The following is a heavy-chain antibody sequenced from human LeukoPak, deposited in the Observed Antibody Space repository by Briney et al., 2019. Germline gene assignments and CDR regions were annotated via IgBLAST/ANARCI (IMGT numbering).Heavy chain of an antibody. CDR3: ARPGGRSNSWYDQFDY. J-gene: IGHJ4*02. D-gene: IGHD6-19*01. Sequence: ASVKVSCKVSGYTLTELSMHWVRQAPGKGLEWMGGFDPEDGETIYAQKFQGRVTMTEDTSTDTAYMELSSLRSEDTAVYYCARPGGRSNSWYDQFDYWGQGTLVNVSS. CDR1: GYTLTELS. CDR2: FDPEDGET. V-gene: IGHV1-24*01.